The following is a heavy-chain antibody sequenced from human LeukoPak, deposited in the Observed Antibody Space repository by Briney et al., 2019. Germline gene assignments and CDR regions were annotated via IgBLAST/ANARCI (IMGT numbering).Heavy chain of an antibody. CDR1: GGTFSNYA. V-gene: IGHV1-69*13. Sequence: SVKVSCKASGGTFSNYAINWVRQAPGPGLEWMGGIIPLFGTANYAQKFQGRVSITADESTSTVYMELNSLKFEDTAVYYCARGWDYDSGGRPTAYVYWGQGTLVTVSS. CDR2: IIPLFGTA. D-gene: IGHD3-22*01. CDR3: ARGWDYDSGGRPTAYVY. J-gene: IGHJ4*02.